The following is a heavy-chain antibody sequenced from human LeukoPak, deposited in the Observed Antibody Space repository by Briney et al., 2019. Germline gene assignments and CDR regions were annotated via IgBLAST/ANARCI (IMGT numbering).Heavy chain of an antibody. CDR3: ARGRPGIAVAASWAFDI. J-gene: IGHJ3*02. V-gene: IGHV3-7*01. CDR2: IKQDGSEK. D-gene: IGHD6-19*01. CDR1: GFTFSSYW. Sequence: GGSLRLSCAASGFTFSSYWMSWVRQAPGKGLEWVANIKQDGSEKYYVDSVKGRFTISRDNAKNSLYLQMNSLRAEDTAVYYCARGRPGIAVAASWAFDIWGQGTMVTVSS.